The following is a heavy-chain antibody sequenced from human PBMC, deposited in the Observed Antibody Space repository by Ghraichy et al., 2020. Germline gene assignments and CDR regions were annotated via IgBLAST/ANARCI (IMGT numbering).Heavy chain of an antibody. D-gene: IGHD3-16*01. Sequence: GGSLRLSCAASGFSFSDSHMDWVRQAPGKGLEWIGRIRNKVYSHTTEYAAAVKGRFTISRDVSKDSLYLQMNRLKTGDTAVYYCARTPTGGLWDDWGQGTLVTVSS. CDR1: GFSFSDSH. J-gene: IGHJ4*02. CDR3: ARTPTGGLWDD. CDR2: IRNKVYSHTT. V-gene: IGHV3-72*01.